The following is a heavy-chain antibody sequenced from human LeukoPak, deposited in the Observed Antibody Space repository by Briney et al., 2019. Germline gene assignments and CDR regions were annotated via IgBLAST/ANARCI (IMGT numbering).Heavy chain of an antibody. CDR1: GDSISSGDYY. Sequence: SETLSLTCTVSGDSISSGDYYWSWIRQPAGKGLEWIGRISSSGSTNYNPSLKSRVTISVDTSKNQFSLKLSSVTAADTAVYYCARVTGYMIVDYFDYWGQGTLVTVSS. CDR3: ARVTGYMIVDYFDY. D-gene: IGHD3-22*01. CDR2: ISSSGST. V-gene: IGHV4-61*02. J-gene: IGHJ4*02.